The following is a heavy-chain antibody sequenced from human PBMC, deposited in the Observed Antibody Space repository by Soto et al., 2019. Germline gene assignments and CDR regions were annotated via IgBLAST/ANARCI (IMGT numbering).Heavy chain of an antibody. CDR1: GGSFSGYF. J-gene: IGHJ3*01. V-gene: IGHV4-34*01. Sequence: PSETLPLTCAVYGGSFSGYFCNWIRQTPGKGLEWIGKVNHNGISNYNPSLKSRVTISLDMSKNQISLKFTSVTAADKAVYYCARGGSSDWQVAFDFCGRGTMVTVSS. D-gene: IGHD6-19*01. CDR2: VNHNGIS. CDR3: ARGGSSDWQVAFDF.